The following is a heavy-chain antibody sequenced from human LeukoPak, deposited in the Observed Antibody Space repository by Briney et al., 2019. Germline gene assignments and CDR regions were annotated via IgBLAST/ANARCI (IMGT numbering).Heavy chain of an antibody. J-gene: IGHJ6*02. CDR3: ARALYHYNYYYYGMDV. D-gene: IGHD3-22*01. Sequence: PGGSLRLSCAASGFTVSSNYMSWVRQAPGKGLEWASVIYSGGSTYYADSVKGRFTISRDNSKNTLYLQMNSLRAEDTAVYYCARALYHYNYYYYGMDVWGQGTTVTVSS. V-gene: IGHV3-66*01. CDR2: IYSGGST. CDR1: GFTVSSNY.